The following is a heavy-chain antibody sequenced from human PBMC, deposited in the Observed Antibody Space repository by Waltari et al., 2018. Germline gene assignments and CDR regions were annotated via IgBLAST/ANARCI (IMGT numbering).Heavy chain of an antibody. Sequence: QVQLQESGPGLVEPSETLSLTCTVSGDSIRGHSWSWIRQPPGKGLEWIGDIFNSATTNYNPSLNSRVTISAAMSKNQLALRLTSMTAADTAVYYCARGYGAYCGEDCSDPFDIWGRGTMVTVSS. CDR2: IFNSATT. CDR3: ARGYGAYCGEDCSDPFDI. D-gene: IGHD2-21*01. V-gene: IGHV4-59*11. CDR1: GDSIRGHS. J-gene: IGHJ3*02.